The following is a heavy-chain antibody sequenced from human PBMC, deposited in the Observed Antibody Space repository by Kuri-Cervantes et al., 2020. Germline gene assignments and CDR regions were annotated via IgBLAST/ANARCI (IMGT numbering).Heavy chain of an antibody. CDR2: IKQDGSEK. CDR1: GFIFTDFW. CDR3: AKDISGSYFYYYYGMDV. V-gene: IGHV3-7*03. Sequence: GGSLRLSCSASGFIFTDFWMSWVRQAPGKGPEWVANIKQDGSEKYYADSVKGRFTISRDNAKNSLYLQMNSLRAEDTAVYYCAKDISGSYFYYYYGMDVWGQGTTVTVSS. D-gene: IGHD1-26*01. J-gene: IGHJ6*01.